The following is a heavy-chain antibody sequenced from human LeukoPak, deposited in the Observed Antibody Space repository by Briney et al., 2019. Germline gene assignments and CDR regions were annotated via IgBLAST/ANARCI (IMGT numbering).Heavy chain of an antibody. CDR3: ARDSSSWYGWFDP. D-gene: IGHD6-13*01. J-gene: IGHJ5*02. CDR2: FDPEDGET. V-gene: IGHV1-24*01. CDR1: GYTLTELS. Sequence: ASVKVSCKVSGYTLTELSMHWVRQAPGKGLEWMGGFDPEDGETIYAQKFQGRVTITADESTSTAYMELSSLRSEDTAVYYCARDSSSWYGWFDPWGQGTLVTVSS.